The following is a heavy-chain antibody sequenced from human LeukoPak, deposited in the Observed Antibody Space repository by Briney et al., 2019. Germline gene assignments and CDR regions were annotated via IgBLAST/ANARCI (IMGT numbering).Heavy chain of an antibody. D-gene: IGHD3-22*01. V-gene: IGHV4-59*01. CDR3: ARLRYYDSPFDP. J-gene: IGHJ5*02. CDR1: GGSISSYY. CDR2: IYYSGST. Sequence: SETLSLTCTVSGGSISSYYWSWIRQPPGKGLEWIGYIYYSGSTNYNPSLKSRVTISVDTSKNQFSLKLSSVTAADMAVYYCARLRYYDSPFDPWGQGTLVTVSS.